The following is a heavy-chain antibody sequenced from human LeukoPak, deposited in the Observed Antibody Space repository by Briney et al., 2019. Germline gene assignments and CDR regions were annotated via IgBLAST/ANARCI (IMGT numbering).Heavy chain of an antibody. CDR1: GFTFSSYA. J-gene: IGHJ4*02. Sequence: GGSLRLSCAASGFTFSSYAMNWVRQAPGKGLEWVSAISNSGGSTYYADSVKGRFTISRDNSKNTLYLQMNSLRADDTAVYYCAKGSAGAYDYWGQGTLVTVSA. V-gene: IGHV3-23*01. CDR3: AKGSAGAYDY. CDR2: ISNSGGST. D-gene: IGHD1-26*01.